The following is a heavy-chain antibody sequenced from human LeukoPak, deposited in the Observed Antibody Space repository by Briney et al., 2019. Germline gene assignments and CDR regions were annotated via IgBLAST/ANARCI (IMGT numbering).Heavy chain of an antibody. D-gene: IGHD2-15*01. Sequence: GASVKVSCKASGYTFTSYGISWVRQAPGQGLEWMGWISAYNGDTNYAQKLQGRVTMTTDTSTNTAYMGLRSLRSDDTAVYYCARSPRPYCSGGSCRPLDYGDPRFDYWGQGSLVTVSS. CDR1: GYTFTSYG. CDR2: ISAYNGDT. J-gene: IGHJ4*02. V-gene: IGHV1-18*01. CDR3: ARSPRPYCSGGSCRPLDYGDPRFDY.